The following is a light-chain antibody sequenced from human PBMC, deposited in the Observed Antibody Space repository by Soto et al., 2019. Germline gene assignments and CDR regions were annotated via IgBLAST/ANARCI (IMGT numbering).Light chain of an antibody. V-gene: IGKV1-39*01. CDR2: AAS. CDR1: QSIISY. J-gene: IGKJ1*01. CDR3: QQSYNIPQT. Sequence: DIHLTQSPSSLSASVGDRVTITCRASQSIISYLHWYQQKPGRAPKLLIYAASNLQSGVPSRFSGSGSGTDFTLTITSLQPEDFANYYCQQSYNIPQTFGQGTKVDI.